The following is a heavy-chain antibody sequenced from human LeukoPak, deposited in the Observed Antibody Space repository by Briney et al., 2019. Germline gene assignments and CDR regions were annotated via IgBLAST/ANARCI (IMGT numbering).Heavy chain of an antibody. CDR1: GGSFSGYY. V-gene: IGHV4-34*01. CDR3: ARGREDYYDSSPYYYYMDV. J-gene: IGHJ6*03. Sequence: SETLSLACAVYGGSFSGYYWSWIRQPPGKGLEWIGEINYSGSTNYNPSLKSRVTISVDTSKNQLSLKLSSVTAADTAVYYCARGREDYYDSSPYYYYMDVGGKGTTVTISS. D-gene: IGHD3-22*01. CDR2: INYSGST.